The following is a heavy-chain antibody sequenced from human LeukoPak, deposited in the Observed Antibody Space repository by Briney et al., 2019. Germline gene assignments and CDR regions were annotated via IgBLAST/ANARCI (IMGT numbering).Heavy chain of an antibody. J-gene: IGHJ5*02. Sequence: GGSLRLPCAASGFTFSSYWMHWVRQAPGKGLVWVSRINSDGSTTNYADSVKGRFTISRDNAENTLYLQMNSLRVEDTAVYYCTRRVSATRWFDPWGQGTLVTVSS. V-gene: IGHV3-74*01. CDR3: TRRVSATRWFDP. CDR1: GFTFSSYW. CDR2: INSDGSTT. D-gene: IGHD2-15*01.